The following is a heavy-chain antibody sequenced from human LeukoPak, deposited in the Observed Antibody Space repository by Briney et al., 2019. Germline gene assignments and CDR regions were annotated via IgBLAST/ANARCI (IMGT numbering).Heavy chain of an antibody. CDR2: ITTDGSGT. V-gene: IGHV3-74*01. D-gene: IGHD3-10*01. CDR1: GFTFNSYW. CDR3: ASLPSGSGSYYQQRDYYYYYMDV. J-gene: IGHJ6*03. Sequence: PGGSLRLSCADSGFTFNSYWMHWVRQAPGKGLAWVSHITTDGSGTSYADSVKGRFTISRDNAKKTLYLQMNSLRAEDTAVYYCASLPSGSGSYYQQRDYYYYYMDVWGKGTTVTVSS.